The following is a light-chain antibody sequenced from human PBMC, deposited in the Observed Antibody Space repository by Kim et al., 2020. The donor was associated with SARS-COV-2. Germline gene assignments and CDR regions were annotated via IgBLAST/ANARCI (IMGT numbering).Light chain of an antibody. CDR2: DVS. V-gene: IGLV2-11*01. Sequence: QSALTQPRSVSGSPEQSVTISCTGGSNDVGSYNYVSWYQQHPGKAPKLMIYDVSKRPSGVPDRFSGSKSGKTASLTISGLLPEDEAEYYCCSYAGAYTWVFGGGTQLTVL. J-gene: IGLJ3*02. CDR1: SNDVGSYNY. CDR3: CSYAGAYTWV.